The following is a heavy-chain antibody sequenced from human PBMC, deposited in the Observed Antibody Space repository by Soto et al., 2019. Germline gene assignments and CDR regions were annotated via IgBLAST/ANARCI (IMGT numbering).Heavy chain of an antibody. Sequence: EVQLVESGGGLVKPGGSLRLSCATSGFTFSSYSMNWVRQAPGKGLEWVSSIGSSSSYTYYADSVKGRFTISRDNAKNSLYLQMNSLRAEDTAVYYCSRPPNYYDSRAYYGYWGQGTLVTVSS. V-gene: IGHV3-21*01. D-gene: IGHD3-22*01. CDR2: IGSSSSYT. CDR1: GFTFSSYS. J-gene: IGHJ4*02. CDR3: SRPPNYYDSRAYYGY.